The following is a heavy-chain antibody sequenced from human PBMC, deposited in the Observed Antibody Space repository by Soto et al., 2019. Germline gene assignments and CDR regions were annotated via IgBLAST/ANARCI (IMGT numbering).Heavy chain of an antibody. D-gene: IGHD3-16*01. CDR1: GFTFTRYS. J-gene: IGHJ4*02. V-gene: IGHV3-23*01. Sequence: GGSLRLSCAASGFTFTRYSMNWVRQAPGKGLEWVSAISGGGNDRFYADSVQGRFTISRDHSKNIVSLQMDSLRVDDTAVYYCTRERSLVSLLFDYWGPGTLVTVSS. CDR2: ISGGGNDR. CDR3: TRERSLVSLLFDY.